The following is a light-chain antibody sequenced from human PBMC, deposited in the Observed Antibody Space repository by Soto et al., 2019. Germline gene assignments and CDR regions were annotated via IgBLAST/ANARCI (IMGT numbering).Light chain of an antibody. Sequence: DIVLTQSPGTLSLSPGDRATLSCRSSQSVNSNYLAWYQQKPGQAPRLLIFGASTGATGIPDRFRGSGSGTDFTLTINRLEPEDFAVYYCQQYGRTFGQGTKVDIK. CDR2: GAS. CDR3: QQYGRT. V-gene: IGKV3-20*01. J-gene: IGKJ2*01. CDR1: QSVNSNY.